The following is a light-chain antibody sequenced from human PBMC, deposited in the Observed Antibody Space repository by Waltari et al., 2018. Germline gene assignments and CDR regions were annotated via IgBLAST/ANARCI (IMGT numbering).Light chain of an antibody. J-gene: IGKJ4*01. CDR2: GAS. CDR1: QSVSTYY. V-gene: IGKV3-20*01. CDR3: QQYGTSPPLT. Sequence: EIVLTQSPGTLSLSPGERATLSCRASQSVSTYYLAWYQHKPGQAPRLVIYGASTRAAGIPDRFSGSGSETDFTLTISGLEPEDFAVYYCQQYGTSPPLTFGGGTKVEIK.